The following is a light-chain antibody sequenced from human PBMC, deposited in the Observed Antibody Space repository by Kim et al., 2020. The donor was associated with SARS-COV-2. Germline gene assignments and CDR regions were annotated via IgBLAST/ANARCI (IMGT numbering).Light chain of an antibody. V-gene: IGKV3-15*01. Sequence: EIVLTQSPGTLSVSPGQRATLACRASQSLSINLAWYQLKPGQPPRLLIYGASTRATGIPARFSGSGSGTEFTLTITNLQSEDFGFYYCQQYHDWYSFGQGTKLEI. CDR3: QQYHDWYS. CDR2: GAS. CDR1: QSLSIN. J-gene: IGKJ2*03.